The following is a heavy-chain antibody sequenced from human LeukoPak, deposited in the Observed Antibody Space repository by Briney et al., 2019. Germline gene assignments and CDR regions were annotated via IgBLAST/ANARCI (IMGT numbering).Heavy chain of an antibody. Sequence: ASVKVSCKASGYTFTSYGISWVRQAPGQGLEWMGWISAYNGNTNYAQKLPGRVTMTTDTSTSTAYMELRSLRSDDTAVYYCARAHCSSTSCYYYYGMDVWGQGTTVTVSS. CDR3: ARAHCSSTSCYYYYGMDV. CDR2: ISAYNGNT. CDR1: GYTFTSYG. D-gene: IGHD2-2*01. V-gene: IGHV1-18*01. J-gene: IGHJ6*02.